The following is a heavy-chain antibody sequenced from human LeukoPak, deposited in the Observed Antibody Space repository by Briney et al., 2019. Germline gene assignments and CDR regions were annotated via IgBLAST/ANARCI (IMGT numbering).Heavy chain of an antibody. Sequence: SETLSLTCAVSGYSISSGYYWGWIRQPPGQGLEWIGSIYHSGSTYYNPSLKSRVTISVDTSKNQFSLKLSSVTAADTAVYYCARLSRLHAFDIWGQGTMVTVSS. CDR2: IYHSGST. J-gene: IGHJ3*02. CDR3: ARLSRLHAFDI. V-gene: IGHV4-38-2*01. CDR1: GYSISSGYY. D-gene: IGHD6-25*01.